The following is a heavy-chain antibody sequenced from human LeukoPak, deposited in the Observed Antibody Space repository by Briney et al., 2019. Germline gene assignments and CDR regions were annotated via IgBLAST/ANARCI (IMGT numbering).Heavy chain of an antibody. Sequence: GGALRLSCAASGFSFSSYSMGWVRQAPGKGLEWVAHIKEDGSEIFYVDSVKGRFTISRDNAKNSLYLRMNSLGAEDTAIYYCARSYTYARYWGQGALVTVSS. V-gene: IGHV3-7*01. J-gene: IGHJ4*02. CDR3: ARSYTYARY. CDR1: GFSFSSYS. CDR2: IKEDGSEI. D-gene: IGHD3-10*01.